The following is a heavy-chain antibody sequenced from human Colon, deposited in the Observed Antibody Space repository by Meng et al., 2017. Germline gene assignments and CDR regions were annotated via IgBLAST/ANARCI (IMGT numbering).Heavy chain of an antibody. D-gene: IGHD4-17*01. J-gene: IGHJ4*02. Sequence: QVQLQESGPGLVKPSQTLSLICTVSGGSISGDYYWSWIRQHPGKGLEWIGYIYYSGSTYYNPSLKSRVTISVDTSKNQFSLKLSSVTAADTAVYYCARGPTTYFDYWGQGTLVTVSS. CDR3: ARGPTTYFDY. V-gene: IGHV4-30-4*08. CDR1: GGSISGDYY. CDR2: IYYSGST.